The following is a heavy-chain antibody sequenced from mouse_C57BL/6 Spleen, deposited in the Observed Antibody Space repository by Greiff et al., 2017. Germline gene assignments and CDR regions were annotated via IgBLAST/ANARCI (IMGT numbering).Heavy chain of an antibody. CDR1: GYSITSGYY. D-gene: IGHD2-2*01. Sequence: EVQRVESGPGLVKPSQSLSLTCSVTGYSITSGYYWNWIRQFPGNKLEWMGYISYDGSNNYNPSLKNRISITRDTSKNQFFLKLNSVTTEDTATYYCARDGDYGYDLYAMDYWGQGTSVTVSS. CDR2: ISYDGSN. V-gene: IGHV3-6*01. J-gene: IGHJ4*01. CDR3: ARDGDYGYDLYAMDY.